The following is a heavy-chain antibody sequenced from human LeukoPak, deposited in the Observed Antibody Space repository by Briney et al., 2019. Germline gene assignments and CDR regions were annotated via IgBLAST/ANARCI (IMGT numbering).Heavy chain of an antibody. Sequence: GASVKVSCKASGYTFTGYYMHWVRQAPGQGLEWMGRINPNSGGTNYAQKFQGRVTMTRDTSISTAYMELSRLRSDDTAVYYCATGSGYSYGYYYYWGQGTLVTASS. D-gene: IGHD5-18*01. CDR2: INPNSGGT. J-gene: IGHJ4*02. CDR3: ATGSGYSYGYYYY. CDR1: GYTFTGYY. V-gene: IGHV1-2*06.